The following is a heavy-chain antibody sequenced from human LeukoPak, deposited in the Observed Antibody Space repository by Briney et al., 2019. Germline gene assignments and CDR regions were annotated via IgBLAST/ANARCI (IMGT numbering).Heavy chain of an antibody. J-gene: IGHJ6*03. Sequence: SSETLSLTCTVSSYSISNGYYWVWIRQPPGKGLEWIGSLYHSDSVYYNTALKSRVSMSVDTSKNQFSLKLSFVTAADTAVYYCARHHDSYYYYYIDVWGSGTTVTVSS. V-gene: IGHV4-38-2*02. CDR1: SYSISNGYY. CDR2: LYHSDSV. CDR3: ARHHDSYYYYYIDV. D-gene: IGHD1-14*01.